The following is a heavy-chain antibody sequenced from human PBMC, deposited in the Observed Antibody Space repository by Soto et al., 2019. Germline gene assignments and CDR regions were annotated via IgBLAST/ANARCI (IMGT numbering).Heavy chain of an antibody. CDR3: AGDLGVSTRPKGY. CDR1: GFTFSTYS. CDR2: ISSSSFSI. Sequence: PAGSLRLSCAASGFTFSTYSMNWVRQAPGKGLEWVSSISSSSFSINYADSVKGRFSISRDNAQNSLHLQMNSLRAEDTAIYYCAGDLGVSTRPKGYWGQGTLVTVSS. V-gene: IGHV3-21*04. J-gene: IGHJ4*02. D-gene: IGHD6-6*01.